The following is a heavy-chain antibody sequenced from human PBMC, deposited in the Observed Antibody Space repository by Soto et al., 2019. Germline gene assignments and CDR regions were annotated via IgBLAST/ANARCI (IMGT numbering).Heavy chain of an antibody. D-gene: IGHD3-22*01. CDR2: IWYDGSNK. CDR1: GFTFSSYG. CDR3: ARTWYYYDSSGFSDY. J-gene: IGHJ4*02. V-gene: IGHV3-33*01. Sequence: QVQLVESGGGVVQPGRSLRLSCAASGFTFSSYGMHWVRQAPGKGLEWVAVIWYDGSNKYYADSVKGRFTISRDNSKNTLDLQMNSLRGEDTAVYYCARTWYYYDSSGFSDYWGQGTLGTVSS.